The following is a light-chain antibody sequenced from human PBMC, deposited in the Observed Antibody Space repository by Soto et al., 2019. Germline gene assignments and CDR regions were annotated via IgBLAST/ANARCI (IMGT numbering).Light chain of an antibody. CDR1: SSNIGAGYD. CDR3: QSYERSLSGSVYV. V-gene: IGLV1-40*01. CDR2: GNS. Sequence: HSALTQPPSVTGAPRRGGSISCTGSSSNIGAGYDVHWYQQLPGTAPKLLIYGNSNRPSGVPDRFSGSKSGTSASLAITGLQAEDEADYYCQSYERSLSGSVYVFGTGTEVTVL. J-gene: IGLJ1*01.